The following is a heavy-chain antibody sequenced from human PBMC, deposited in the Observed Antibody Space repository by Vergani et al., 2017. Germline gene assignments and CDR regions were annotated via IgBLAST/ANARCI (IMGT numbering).Heavy chain of an antibody. V-gene: IGHV3-49*03. CDR2: IRSKAYGGTT. Sequence: EVQLVESGGGLVQPGRSLRLSCTASGFTFGDYAMSWFRQAPGKGLEWVGFIRSKAYGGTTEYAASVKGRFTISRDDSKSIAYLQMNSLKTEDKAVYYCTRADGGGTYFDYWGQGTLVTVSS. CDR1: GFTFGDYA. CDR3: TRADGGGTYFDY. D-gene: IGHD3-16*01. J-gene: IGHJ4*02.